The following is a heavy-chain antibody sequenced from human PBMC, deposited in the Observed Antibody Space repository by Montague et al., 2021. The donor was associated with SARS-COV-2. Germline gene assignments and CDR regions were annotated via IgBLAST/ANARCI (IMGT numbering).Heavy chain of an antibody. CDR3: ARGRQHINMVVVVVTGGEYYFDF. V-gene: IGHV4-34*01. CDR2: INHRGST. CDR1: DGSFSDYS. J-gene: IGHJ4*02. Sequence: SETLSLTCAVYDGSFSDYSWTWIRQPPGKGLEWIGEINHRGSTNYNPSLKSRVTILVDTSKNQFSLKMTSVTAADTAVHYCARGRQHINMVVVVVTGGEYYFDFWGQGTLVAVSS. D-gene: IGHD3-22*01.